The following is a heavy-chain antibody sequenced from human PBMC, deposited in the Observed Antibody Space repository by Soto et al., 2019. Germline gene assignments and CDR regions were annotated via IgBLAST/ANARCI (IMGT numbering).Heavy chain of an antibody. D-gene: IGHD3-10*01. CDR3: ASSGYYGSGSYYKNWFDP. Sequence: EVQLVESGGGLVKPGGSLRLSCAASGFTFSSYSMNWVRQAPGKGLEWVSSISSSSSYIYYADSVKGRFTISRDNAKNSLYLQMNSLRAEDTAVYYCASSGYYGSGSYYKNWFDPWGQGTLVTVSS. CDR1: GFTFSSYS. V-gene: IGHV3-21*01. CDR2: ISSSSSYI. J-gene: IGHJ5*02.